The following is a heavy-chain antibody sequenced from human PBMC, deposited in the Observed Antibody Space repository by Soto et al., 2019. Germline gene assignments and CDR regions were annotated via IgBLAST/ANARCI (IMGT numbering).Heavy chain of an antibody. V-gene: IGHV4-59*01. CDR3: ARVKTMKVVSEGVFDP. CDR1: GGSIDSYY. CDR2: IYYSGST. D-gene: IGHD3-22*01. Sequence: PSETLSLTGTVSGGSIDSYYWSWIRQPPAKGLEWIGYIYYSGSTNYNPSLKSRVTISVDTSKNQFSLKLSSVTAADTAVYYCARVKTMKVVSEGVFDPWGQGTLVTVSS. J-gene: IGHJ5*02.